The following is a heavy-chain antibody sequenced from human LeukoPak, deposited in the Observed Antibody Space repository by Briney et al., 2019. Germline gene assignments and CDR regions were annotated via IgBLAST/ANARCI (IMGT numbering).Heavy chain of an antibody. CDR3: ARYEEFSTGYSASSPRHYFDH. J-gene: IGHJ4*02. Sequence: SVTLSLTCTVSGGSINSYYWSWIRQPPGKGLECIGHIYYTGSTYYKTSLESRVTISVDTAKNQISLKLSSATAADTAVYYCARYEEFSTGYSASSPRHYFDHWGQGTLVTVS. CDR1: GGSINSYY. CDR2: IYYTGST. V-gene: IGHV4-59*01. D-gene: IGHD3/OR15-3a*01.